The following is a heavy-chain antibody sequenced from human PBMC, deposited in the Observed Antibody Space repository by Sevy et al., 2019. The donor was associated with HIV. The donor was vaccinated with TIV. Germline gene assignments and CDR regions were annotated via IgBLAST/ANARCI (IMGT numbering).Heavy chain of an antibody. Sequence: GGSLRLSCAASGFTFNSYSINWVRQAPGKGLEWVSYISGLSNYIYYADSLKGRFTISRDNAKDSVYLQMNSLRVEETAVYYCARGENWNYAEYWGQGILVTVSS. J-gene: IGHJ4*02. CDR2: ISGLSNYI. CDR1: GFTFNSYS. D-gene: IGHD1-7*01. V-gene: IGHV3-21*01. CDR3: ARGENWNYAEY.